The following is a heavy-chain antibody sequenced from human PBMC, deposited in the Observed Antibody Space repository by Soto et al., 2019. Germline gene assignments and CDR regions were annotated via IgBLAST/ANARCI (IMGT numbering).Heavy chain of an antibody. V-gene: IGHV3-33*01. CDR3: ARADIVVVAATIRYYYYGMDV. Sequence: QVQLVESGGGVVQLGRSLRLSCAASGFTFSSYGMHWVRQAPSKGLEWVAVIWYDGSNKYYADSVKGRFTISRDNSKNXLXLXXNSLRAEDTAVYYCARADIVVVAATIRYYYYGMDVWGQGTTVTVSS. CDR2: IWYDGSNK. D-gene: IGHD2-15*01. CDR1: GFTFSSYG. J-gene: IGHJ6*02.